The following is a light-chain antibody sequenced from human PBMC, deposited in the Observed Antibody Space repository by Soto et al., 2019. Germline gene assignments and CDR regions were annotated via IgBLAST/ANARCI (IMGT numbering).Light chain of an antibody. V-gene: IGKV4-1*01. CDR3: QQLKSYPLT. Sequence: DIVMTQSPDSLAVSLGERATINCKSSQIVLYSSNNKNYLAWYQQKPGQPPKLLIYWASTRESGVPDRFSGSGSGTEFALTISSLQPEDSATYYCQQLKSYPLTFGGGTKVDIK. J-gene: IGKJ4*01. CDR1: QIVLYSSNNKNY. CDR2: WAS.